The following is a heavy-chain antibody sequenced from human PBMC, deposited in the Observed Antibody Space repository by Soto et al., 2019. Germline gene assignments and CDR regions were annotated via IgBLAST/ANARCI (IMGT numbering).Heavy chain of an antibody. Sequence: SETLSLTCTVSGGSISSYYWSWIRQPPGKGLEWIGYIYYSGSSSYNPSLKSRVTISVDTSKNQFSLKLSSVTAADTAVYYCARSLGVGEFGYWGQRTLVTVSS. V-gene: IGHV4-59*01. CDR3: ARSLGVGEFGY. D-gene: IGHD2-8*01. CDR1: GGSISSYY. J-gene: IGHJ4*02. CDR2: IYYSGSS.